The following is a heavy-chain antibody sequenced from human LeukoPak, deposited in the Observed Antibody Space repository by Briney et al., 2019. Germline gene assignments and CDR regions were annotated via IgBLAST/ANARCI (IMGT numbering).Heavy chain of an antibody. CDR3: ARDLGVGRDGPSFDY. CDR1: GGTFSSYA. D-gene: IGHD5-24*01. V-gene: IGHV1-69*04. CDR2: IIPILGIA. Sequence: GASVKVSCKASGGTFSSYAISWVRQAPGQGLEWMGRIIPILGIANYAQKFQGRVTITADKSTSTAYMELSSLRSEDTAVYYCARDLGVGRDGPSFDYWGQGTLVTVSS. J-gene: IGHJ4*02.